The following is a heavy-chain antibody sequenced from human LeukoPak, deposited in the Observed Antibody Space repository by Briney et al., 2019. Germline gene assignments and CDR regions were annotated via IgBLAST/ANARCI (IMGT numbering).Heavy chain of an antibody. D-gene: IGHD6-6*01. CDR3: ARQQLVGYYFDY. CDR2: IHYSGST. Sequence: SETLSLTCTVSGGSIGSYSWNWIRQPPGKGLEWIGHIHYSGSTNYNPSLKSRVTISVDTSKNQFSLKLSSVTAADTAVYYCARQQLVGYYFDYWGQGTLVTVSS. J-gene: IGHJ4*02. CDR1: GGSIGSYS. V-gene: IGHV4-59*08.